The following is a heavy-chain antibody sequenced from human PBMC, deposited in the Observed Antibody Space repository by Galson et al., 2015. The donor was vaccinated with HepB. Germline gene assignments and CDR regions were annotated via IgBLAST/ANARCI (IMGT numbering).Heavy chain of an antibody. J-gene: IGHJ4*02. CDR2: ISSSGSTI. CDR3: ASQYYDFWSGRHFDY. CDR1: GFTFSSYE. V-gene: IGHV3-48*03. Sequence: SLRLSCAASGFTFSSYEMNWVRQAPGKGLEWVSYISSSGSTIYYADSVKGRFTISRDNAKNSLYLQMNSLRAEDTAVYYCASQYYDFWSGRHFDYWGQGTLVTVSS. D-gene: IGHD3-3*01.